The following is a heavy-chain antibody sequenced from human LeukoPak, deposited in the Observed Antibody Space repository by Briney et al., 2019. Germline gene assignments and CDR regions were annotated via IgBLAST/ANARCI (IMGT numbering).Heavy chain of an antibody. D-gene: IGHD1-7*01. CDR1: GFTFSSYV. Sequence: GGSLRLSCAASGFTFSSYVIHWVRQAPGKGLEWVAVIWYDGSNKDYADSVKGRFTISRDNSKNTLYLQMNSLRAEDTAVYYCAKGTLHLYYFDYWGQGTLVTVSS. V-gene: IGHV3-33*06. J-gene: IGHJ4*02. CDR3: AKGTLHLYYFDY. CDR2: IWYDGSNK.